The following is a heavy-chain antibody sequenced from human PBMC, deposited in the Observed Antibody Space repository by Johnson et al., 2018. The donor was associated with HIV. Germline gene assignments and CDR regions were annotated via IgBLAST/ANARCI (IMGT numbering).Heavy chain of an antibody. J-gene: IGHJ3*02. CDR3: AKCRGLGARGAFDI. Sequence: EVQLVESGGGLVQPGGSLRLSCAASGFNFSGYWMSWVRQAPGKGLEWVSGISGSGGSTNYADSVKGRFTISRDNSKNTLYLQMNSLRAEDTAVYYCAKCRGLGARGAFDIWGQGTMVTVSS. CDR2: ISGSGGST. CDR1: GFNFSGYW. D-gene: IGHD5-12*01. V-gene: IGHV3-23*04.